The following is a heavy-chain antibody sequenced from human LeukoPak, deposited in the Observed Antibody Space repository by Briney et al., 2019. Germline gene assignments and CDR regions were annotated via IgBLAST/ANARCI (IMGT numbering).Heavy chain of an antibody. CDR2: IKSKTDGGTT. Sequence: KPGGSLRLSCAASGFTFSNAWMSWVRQAPGKGLEWVGRIKSKTDGGTTDYAAPVKGRFTISRDDSKNTLYLQMNSLKTEDTAVYYCTGPMIAVVTDAFDIWGQGTMVTVSS. V-gene: IGHV3-15*01. J-gene: IGHJ3*02. D-gene: IGHD3-22*01. CDR3: TGPMIAVVTDAFDI. CDR1: GFTFSNAW.